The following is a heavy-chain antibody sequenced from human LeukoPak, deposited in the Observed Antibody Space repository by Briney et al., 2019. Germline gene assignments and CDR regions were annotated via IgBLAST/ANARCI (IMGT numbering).Heavy chain of an antibody. CDR3: ARGGSYDFFDY. V-gene: IGHV1-2*02. D-gene: IGHD4-17*01. J-gene: IGHJ4*02. CDR2: INPNSGAT. Sequence: GASVKVSCKASGYTSTDYYIRWVRQAPGQGLEWMGWINPNSGATKYAQNFQGRVTMTRDTSISTAYMELYILRADDTAVYYCARGGSYDFFDYWGQGSLVTVSS. CDR1: GYTSTDYY.